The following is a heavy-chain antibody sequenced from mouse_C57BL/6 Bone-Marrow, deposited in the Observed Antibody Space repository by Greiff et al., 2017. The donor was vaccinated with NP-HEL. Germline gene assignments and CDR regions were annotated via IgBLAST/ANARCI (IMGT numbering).Heavy chain of an antibody. J-gene: IGHJ4*01. V-gene: IGHV3-6*01. CDR2: ISYDGSN. CDR1: GYSITSGYY. CDR3: AGDDPYYAMDY. Sequence: EVQLVESGPGLVKPSQSLSLPCSVTGYSITSGYYWNWIRQFPGNKLEWMGYISYDGSNNYNPSLKNRISITRDTSKNQFFLKLNSVTTEDTATYYCAGDDPYYAMDYWGQGTSVTVSS.